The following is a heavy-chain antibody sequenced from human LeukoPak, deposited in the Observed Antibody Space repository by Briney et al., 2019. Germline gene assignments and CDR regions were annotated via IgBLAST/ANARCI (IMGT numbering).Heavy chain of an antibody. CDR1: GFTFSNYA. D-gene: IGHD3-22*01. V-gene: IGHV3-23*01. CDR2: TPSSGGDT. Sequence: GGSLRLSCAASGFTFSNYAMSWVRQAPGKGLEWVSATPSSGGDTYYADSVKGRFTISRDNSKSTLYLQMNSLRAEDTAVYFCAKRVVITRSSYYFDYWGQGTLVTVSS. CDR3: AKRVVITRSSYYFDY. J-gene: IGHJ4*02.